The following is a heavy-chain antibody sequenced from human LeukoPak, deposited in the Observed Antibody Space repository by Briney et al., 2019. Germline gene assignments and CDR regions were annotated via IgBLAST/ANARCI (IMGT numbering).Heavy chain of an antibody. J-gene: IGHJ4*02. CDR3: ARATLQLERRPFDY. V-gene: IGHV4-34*01. CDR2: INHSGST. D-gene: IGHD1-1*01. Sequence: PSETLSLTCAVYGWSFNAYYWSWIRQPPGKGLEWIWEINHSGSTNYNSSLKSRVTISVDTSKNQFSLKLSSVTAADTAIYYCARATLQLERRPFDYWGQGTMVTVSS. CDR1: GWSFNAYY.